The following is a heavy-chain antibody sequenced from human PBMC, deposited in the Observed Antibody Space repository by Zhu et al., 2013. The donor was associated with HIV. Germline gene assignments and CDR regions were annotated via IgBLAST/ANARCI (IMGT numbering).Heavy chain of an antibody. CDR3: ARDYFGVAGPGY. D-gene: IGHD6-19*01. J-gene: IGHJ4*02. CDR2: ISAXNGNT. V-gene: IGHV1-18*04. CDR1: GYTFTDYY. Sequence: QVQVVQSGAEVKKPGASVKVSCKASGYTFTDYYIHWVRQAPGQGLEWMGWISAXNGNTNYAQKLQGRVTMTTDTSTNTAYMELRSLRSDDTAVYYCARDYFGVAGPGYWGQGTLVTVSS.